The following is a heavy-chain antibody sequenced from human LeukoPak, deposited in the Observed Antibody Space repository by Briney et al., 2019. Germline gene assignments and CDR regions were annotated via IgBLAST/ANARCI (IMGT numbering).Heavy chain of an antibody. Sequence: PSETLSLTCAVYGGSFSGYYWSWIRQPPGKGLEWIGEINHSGSTNYNPSLKGRVTISVDTSKNQFSLKLSSVTAADTAVYYCARASITIFGVVANYYYYYGMDVWGQGTTVTVSS. CDR3: ARASITIFGVVANYYYYYGMDV. CDR1: GGSFSGYY. J-gene: IGHJ6*02. CDR2: INHSGST. D-gene: IGHD3-3*01. V-gene: IGHV4-34*01.